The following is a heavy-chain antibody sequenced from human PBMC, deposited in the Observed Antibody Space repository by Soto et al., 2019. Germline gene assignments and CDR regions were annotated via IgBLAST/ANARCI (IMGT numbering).Heavy chain of an antibody. V-gene: IGHV4-59*01. Sequence: SETLSLTCTVSGGSISSYYWSWIRQPPGKGLEWIGYIYYGGSTNYNPSLKSRVTISVDTSKNQFSLKLSSVTAADTAVYYCARDRGAGVFRYGMDVWGQGTTVTVSS. CDR1: GGSISSYY. CDR2: IYYGGST. CDR3: ARDRGAGVFRYGMDV. J-gene: IGHJ6*02. D-gene: IGHD1-26*01.